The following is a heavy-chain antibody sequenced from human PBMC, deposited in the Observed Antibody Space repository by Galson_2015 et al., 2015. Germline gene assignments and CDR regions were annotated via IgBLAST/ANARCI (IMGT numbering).Heavy chain of an antibody. CDR1: GFTFSSYG. D-gene: IGHD2-2*02. V-gene: IGHV3-30*18. CDR3: AKGPLPYQLLYEYYFDY. CDR2: ISYDGSNK. Sequence: SLRLSCAASGFTFSSYGMHWVRQAPGKGLEWVAVISYDGSNKYYADSVKGRFTISRDSSKNTLYLQMNSLRAEDTAVYYCAKGPLPYQLLYEYYFDYWGQGTLVTVSS. J-gene: IGHJ4*02.